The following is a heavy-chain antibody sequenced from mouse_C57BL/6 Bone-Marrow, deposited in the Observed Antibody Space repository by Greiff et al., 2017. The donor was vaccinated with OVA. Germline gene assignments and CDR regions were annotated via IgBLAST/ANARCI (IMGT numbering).Heavy chain of an antibody. CDR1: GYTFTSYW. Sequence: QVQLQQPGAELVKPGASVKLSCKASGYTFTSYWMQWVKQRPGQGLEWIGEIDPSDSYTNYNQKFKGKATLTADTSSSTAYVPLSSLTSEDSAVYCSANDYNNWYFDVWGKGTTVTVSS. CDR3: ANDYNNWYFDV. J-gene: IGHJ1*03. V-gene: IGHV1-50*01. CDR2: IDPSDSYT. D-gene: IGHD2-4*01.